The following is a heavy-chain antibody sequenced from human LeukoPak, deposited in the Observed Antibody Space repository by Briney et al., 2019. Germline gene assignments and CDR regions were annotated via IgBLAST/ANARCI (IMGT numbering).Heavy chain of an antibody. D-gene: IGHD3-16*01. CDR1: GFSLSTSGVG. CDR3: AHINAWGSYSLFDY. V-gene: IGHV2-5*02. Sequence: SGPTLVNPTQTHTLTCTFSGFSLSTSGVGVVCIRQPPGKALEWLALDYWEGDKRYSPSLKSRLTITKETSKNQVVFTMTNMDPVDTATYYCAHINAWGSYSLFDYWGQGTLVTVSS. J-gene: IGHJ4*02. CDR2: DYWEGDK.